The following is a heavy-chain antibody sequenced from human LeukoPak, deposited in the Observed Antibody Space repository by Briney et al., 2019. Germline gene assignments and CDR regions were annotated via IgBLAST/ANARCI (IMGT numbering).Heavy chain of an antibody. J-gene: IGHJ4*02. V-gene: IGHV3-21*01. D-gene: IGHD3-10*01. CDR2: MSGTRPYI. CDR1: GFTFSTYT. CDR3: SRGGGSASR. Sequence: PGGSLRLSCAASGFTFSTYTMNWVRQAPGKGLEWVSSMSGTRPYIYYADSVKGRFTISRDNAKNLLYLQMNSLRAEDTAVYYCSRGGGSASRWGQGTLVTVSS.